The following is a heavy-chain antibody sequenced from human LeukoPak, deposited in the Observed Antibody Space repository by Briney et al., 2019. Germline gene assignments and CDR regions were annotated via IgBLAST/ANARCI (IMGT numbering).Heavy chain of an antibody. CDR1: GGSISSSSYY. D-gene: IGHD3-10*01. CDR3: ARHLHMVRGVILPHLKRYYYYMDV. Sequence: SETLSLTCTVSGGSISSSSYYWGWIRQPPGKGLEWIGEINHSGSTNYNPSLKSRVTISVDTSKNQFFLELSSVTAADTAVYYCARHLHMVRGVILPHLKRYYYYMDVWGKGTTVTISS. CDR2: INHSGST. V-gene: IGHV4-39*01. J-gene: IGHJ6*03.